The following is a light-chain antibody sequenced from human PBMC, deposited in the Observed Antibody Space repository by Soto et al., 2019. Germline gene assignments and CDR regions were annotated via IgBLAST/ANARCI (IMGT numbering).Light chain of an antibody. CDR1: SSNIGNNY. V-gene: IGLV1-51*02. Sequence: VLTQPPSVSAAPGQKVTISCSGSSSNIGNNYVSWYQQLPGTAPKLLIYENNKRPSGIPDRFSGSKSGTSATLGITGLQTGDEADYYCGTWDSSLSAGVFGTGTKVNVL. CDR3: GTWDSSLSAGV. CDR2: ENN. J-gene: IGLJ1*01.